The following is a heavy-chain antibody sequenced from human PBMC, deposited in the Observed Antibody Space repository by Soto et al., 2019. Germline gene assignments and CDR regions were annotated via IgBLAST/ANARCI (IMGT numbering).Heavy chain of an antibody. Sequence: SETLSLTCTVSGAYISDFSWSWIRQPAGKGLEWIGRITVNGNTQYNPSFRSRVTMSMDTSRNQFSLNLQSATAADTALYYCARESGENWTYEAHWGKGTLVTVSS. J-gene: IGHJ1*01. V-gene: IGHV4-4*07. CDR1: GAYISDFS. D-gene: IGHD1-7*01. CDR3: ARESGENWTYEAH. CDR2: ITVNGNT.